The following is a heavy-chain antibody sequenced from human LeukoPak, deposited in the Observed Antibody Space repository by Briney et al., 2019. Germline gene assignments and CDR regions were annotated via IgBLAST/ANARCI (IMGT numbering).Heavy chain of an antibody. CDR2: ISATGGRT. CDR1: GFIFSSYA. CDR3: AKAPFRDYLGQSFQH. V-gene: IGHV3-23*01. D-gene: IGHD5-12*01. J-gene: IGHJ1*01. Sequence: GGSLRLSCAASGFIFSSYAMSWVRQAPGKGLGWVSSISATGGRTYYDDSVKGRSTISRDNSQNTLYLEMNSLKAEDTAVYYCAKAPFRDYLGQSFQHWGQGALVTVSS.